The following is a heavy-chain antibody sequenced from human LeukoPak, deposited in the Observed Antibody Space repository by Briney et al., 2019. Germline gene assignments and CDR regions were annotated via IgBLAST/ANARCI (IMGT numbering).Heavy chain of an antibody. D-gene: IGHD1-1*01. CDR3: AKGQELDDGVFDS. V-gene: IGHV3-23*01. Sequence: PGGSLRLSCTASGFTFSSIALTWVRQAPGKGLEWVSTIRSNGDTAYNADSVNGRFTISRDNSKNTLYLQMDSLRVEDTAIYYCAKGQELDDGVFDSWGQGTLVTVS. J-gene: IGHJ4*02. CDR1: GFTFSSIA. CDR2: IRSNGDTA.